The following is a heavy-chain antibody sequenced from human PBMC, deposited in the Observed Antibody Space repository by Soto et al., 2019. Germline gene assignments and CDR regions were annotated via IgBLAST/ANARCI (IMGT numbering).Heavy chain of an antibody. CDR3: ERDWGMEPQTWFDP. V-gene: IGHV3-30*03. CDR1: GFTFSSYG. CDR2: ISYDGSNK. D-gene: IGHD3-16*01. Sequence: GGSLRLSCAASGFTFSSYGMHWVRQAPGKGLEWVAVISYDGSNKYYADSVKGRFTISRDNSKNTLYLQMNSLRAEDTAVYYCERDWGMEPQTWFDPWGLGTLVTVSS. J-gene: IGHJ5*02.